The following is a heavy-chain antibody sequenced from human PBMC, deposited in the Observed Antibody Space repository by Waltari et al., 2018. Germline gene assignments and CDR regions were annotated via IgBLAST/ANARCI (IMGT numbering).Heavy chain of an antibody. J-gene: IGHJ4*02. CDR2: RIPILGIA. D-gene: IGHD3-3*01. Sequence: QVQLVQSGAEVKKPGSSVKVSCKASGGTFSSYTISWVRQAPGQGLEWMGRRIPILGIANYAQKFQGRVTITADKSTSTAYMELSSLRSEDTAVYYCARDRLYYDFWSGIFDYWGQGTLVTVSS. V-gene: IGHV1-69*08. CDR3: ARDRLYYDFWSGIFDY. CDR1: GGTFSSYT.